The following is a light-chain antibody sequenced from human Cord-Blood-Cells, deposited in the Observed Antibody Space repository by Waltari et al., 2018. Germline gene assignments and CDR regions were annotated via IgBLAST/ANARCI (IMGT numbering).Light chain of an antibody. CDR3: QQYDNLPRT. Sequence: DIQMTQSPSSLSASVGDRVTITCQASQDISNYLNWYQQKPGKAPKPLIYDASNLETGVPSRFSGSGSGTDFPFTISSLQPEDIATYYCQQYDNLPRTFGQGTKLEIK. CDR1: QDISNY. CDR2: DAS. J-gene: IGKJ2*01. V-gene: IGKV1-33*01.